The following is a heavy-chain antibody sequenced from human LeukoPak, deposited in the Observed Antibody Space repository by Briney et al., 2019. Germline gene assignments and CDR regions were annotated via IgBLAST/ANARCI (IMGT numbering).Heavy chain of an antibody. V-gene: IGHV3-53*01. D-gene: IGHD3-10*01. Sequence: PGGSVRLSCAASVFTVSSNYMSWVRQAPGKGLEWVSVIYSGGSTYYADSVKGRFTISRDNSKNTLYLQMNSLRAEDTAVYYCARDHYYGSDLVGYWGQGTLVTLST. J-gene: IGHJ4*02. CDR1: VFTVSSNY. CDR3: ARDHYYGSDLVGY. CDR2: IYSGGST.